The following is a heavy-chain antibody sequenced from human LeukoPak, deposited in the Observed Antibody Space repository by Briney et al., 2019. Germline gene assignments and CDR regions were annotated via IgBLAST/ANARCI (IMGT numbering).Heavy chain of an antibody. CDR3: ARGYSGSYSFDY. CDR2: IYYSGST. J-gene: IGHJ4*02. Sequence: SETLSLTCTVSGGSISSGDYYWSWIRQPPGKGLEWIGCIYYSGSTYYNPSLKSRVTISVDTSRNQFSLKLSSVTAADTAVYYCARGYSGSYSFDYWGQGTLVTVSS. D-gene: IGHD1-26*01. CDR1: GGSISSGDYY. V-gene: IGHV4-30-4*01.